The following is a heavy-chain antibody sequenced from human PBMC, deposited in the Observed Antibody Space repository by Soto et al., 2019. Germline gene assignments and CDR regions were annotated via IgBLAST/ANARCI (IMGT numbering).Heavy chain of an antibody. V-gene: IGHV4-31*03. CDR3: ARSGRPLTEFHS. J-gene: IGHJ4*02. CDR1: GGSINSGDSY. Sequence: SETLSLTCSVSGGSINSGDSYWTWIRQNPGKGLEWIGFIYYTGSTYCNPSLRIRCSMSLDTSENQFSLKLSSVTAADTAVYYCARSGRPLTEFHSWGQGTLVTVS. D-gene: IGHD6-25*01. CDR2: IYYTGST.